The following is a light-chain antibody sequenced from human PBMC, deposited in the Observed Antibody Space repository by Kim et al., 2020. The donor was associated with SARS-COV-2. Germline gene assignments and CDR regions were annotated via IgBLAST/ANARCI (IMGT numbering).Light chain of an antibody. J-gene: IGKJ2*03. CDR1: QSITSNY. CDR2: GAS. V-gene: IGKV3-20*01. Sequence: LSPGERATPSCRASQSITSNYLAWYQQKPGQAPRLLIYGASSRATGIPDRFSGSGSGTDFTLTISRLEPEDFAVYYCQQYGSSSNSFGQGTKLEI. CDR3: QQYGSSSNS.